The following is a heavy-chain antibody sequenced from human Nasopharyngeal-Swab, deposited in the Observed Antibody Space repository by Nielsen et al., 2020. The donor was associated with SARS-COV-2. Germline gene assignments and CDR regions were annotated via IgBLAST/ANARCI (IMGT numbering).Heavy chain of an antibody. V-gene: IGHV3-73*01. J-gene: IGHJ4*02. CDR1: GFSFDDYA. CDR3: TRCGGGCYSGRDY. CDR2: VRSKGNNYAT. D-gene: IGHD2-15*01. Sequence: GESLKISCAASGFSFDDYAMHWVRQASGKGLEWVGRVRSKGNNYATAYSASVKGRFIIFRDDPTNTAYLQMNSLKTEDTAMYYCTRCGGGCYSGRDYWGQGTLVTVSS.